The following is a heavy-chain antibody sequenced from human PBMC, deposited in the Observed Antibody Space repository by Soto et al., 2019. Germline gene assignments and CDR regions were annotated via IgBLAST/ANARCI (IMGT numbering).Heavy chain of an antibody. D-gene: IGHD3-3*01. Sequence: EVQLVESGGGLVQPGGSLSLSCATSGFTFTRHWMYWIRQTPGKGLVWVSRVSQSGSVTNYEDSVMGRFTISRDNAKNTVYLQMNSLRAEDTGEYYCVRGSDVWSGMDVWGQGTTVTVSS. CDR2: VSQSGSVT. V-gene: IGHV3-74*01. J-gene: IGHJ6*02. CDR3: VRGSDVWSGMDV. CDR1: GFTFTRHW.